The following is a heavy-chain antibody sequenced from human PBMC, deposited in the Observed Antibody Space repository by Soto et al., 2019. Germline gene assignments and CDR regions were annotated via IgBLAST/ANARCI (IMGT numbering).Heavy chain of an antibody. CDR3: GGAPKVIGSSQTRPDF. J-gene: IGHJ4*02. Sequence: WETLTLTCSICSGTFSGYYWNWIRQPPGKGLEWIWEISQSGNTNYSPSPKSGLSTSINTSKKQFSFNLASVSAADTAAYYCGGAPKVIGSSQTRPDFWGQGTLVTVSS. V-gene: IGHV4-34*01. CDR1: SGTFSGYY. D-gene: IGHD3-10*01. CDR2: ISQSGNT.